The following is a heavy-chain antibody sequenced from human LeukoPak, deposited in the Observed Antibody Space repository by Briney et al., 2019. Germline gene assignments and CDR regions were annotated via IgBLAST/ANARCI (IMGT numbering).Heavy chain of an antibody. V-gene: IGHV3-21*01. Sequence: PGGSLRLSCGGSGFTFSSCTMNWVRQAPGKGLEWVASISSSATYIYYADSVRGRFTISRDDAKKSVFLHMNSLRAEDTAVYFCATWDDYGDFVAFEYWGQGTLVTVSS. CDR2: ISSSATYI. J-gene: IGHJ4*02. CDR3: ATWDDYGDFVAFEY. CDR1: GFTFSSCT. D-gene: IGHD4-17*01.